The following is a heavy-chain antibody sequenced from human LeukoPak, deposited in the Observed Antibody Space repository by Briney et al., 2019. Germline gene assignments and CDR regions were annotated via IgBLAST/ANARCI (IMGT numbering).Heavy chain of an antibody. CDR3: AVRLPTVTTRTSY. Sequence: GGSLRLSCAASGFTFSSYAMSWVRQAPGEGLEWVSAISGRGGSTYYADSVKGRFTISRDTSKDTPYLQMNSLRAEDTAVYYCAVRLPTVTTRTSYWGQGTLVTVSS. CDR2: ISGRGGST. CDR1: GFTFSSYA. J-gene: IGHJ4*02. D-gene: IGHD4-17*01. V-gene: IGHV3-23*01.